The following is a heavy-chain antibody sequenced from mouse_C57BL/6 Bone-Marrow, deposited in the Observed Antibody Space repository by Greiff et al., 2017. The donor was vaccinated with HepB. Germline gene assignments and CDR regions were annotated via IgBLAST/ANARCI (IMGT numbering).Heavy chain of an antibody. J-gene: IGHJ4*01. CDR2: INPNNGTT. Sequence: VQLQQSGPELVKPGASVKISCKASGYSFTDYNMNWVKQSNGKSLEWIGVINPNNGTTSYNEKFKGKATLTVDQSSSTAYMQLNSLTSEDSAVYYCESAGSGDYYAMDYWGQGTSVTVSS. V-gene: IGHV1-39*01. CDR3: ESAGSGDYYAMDY. CDR1: GYSFTDYN. D-gene: IGHD1-1*01.